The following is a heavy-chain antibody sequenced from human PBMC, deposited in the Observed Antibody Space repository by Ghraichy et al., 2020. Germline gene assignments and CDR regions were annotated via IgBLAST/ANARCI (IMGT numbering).Heavy chain of an antibody. CDR3: ARSVGYCTSTKCFYYMDV. CDR2: VHHSGST. D-gene: IGHD2-2*01. V-gene: IGHV4-30-4*01. CDR1: GGSISTPNNY. J-gene: IGHJ6*03. Sequence: SETLSRTCTVSGGSISTPNNYWSWLRQHPGKGLEWVGYVHHSGSTYPNPSLKSRFTISVDTSQNQFSLNLTSVTAADTAVYYCARSVGYCTSTKCFYYMDVWGKGTTVIVSS.